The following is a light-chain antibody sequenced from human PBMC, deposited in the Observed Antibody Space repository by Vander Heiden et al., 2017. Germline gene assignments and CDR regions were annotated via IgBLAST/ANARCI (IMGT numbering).Light chain of an antibody. CDR3: QQDDSSPVT. CDR2: WAS. Sequence: DIVVTKSPDSLALSLGEMATITCRSSQSVLSRSNNNNYLAWYQQKPGQPPKLLIYWASIRKSGVPNRFNDSGSGTDFTLTISSLQAEDVAIYYCQQDDSSPVTFGQGTRMETK. J-gene: IGKJ5*01. V-gene: IGKV4-1*01. CDR1: QSVLSRSNNNNY.